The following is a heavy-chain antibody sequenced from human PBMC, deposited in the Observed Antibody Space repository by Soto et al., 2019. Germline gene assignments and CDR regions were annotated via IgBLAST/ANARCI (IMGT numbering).Heavy chain of an antibody. CDR3: AGIAARGGFDI. J-gene: IGHJ3*02. V-gene: IGHV4-59*01. CDR1: GGSISSYY. D-gene: IGHD6-25*01. CDR2: IYYSGST. Sequence: PSETLSLTCTVSGGSISSYYWSWIRQPPGKGLEWIGYIYYSGSTNYNPSLKSRVTISVDTSKNQFSLKLSSVTAADTAVYYCAGIAARGGFDIWGQGTMVTVSS.